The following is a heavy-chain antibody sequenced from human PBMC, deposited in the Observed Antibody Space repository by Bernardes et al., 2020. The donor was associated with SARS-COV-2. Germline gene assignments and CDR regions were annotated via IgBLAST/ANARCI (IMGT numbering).Heavy chain of an antibody. J-gene: IGHJ4*02. CDR2: IYSGGST. V-gene: IGHV3-66*01. CDR3: AREVSYNYSYGNRAFDY. CDR1: GFTVSSNY. Sequence: GGSLRLSCAASGFTVSSNYMSWVRQAPGKGLEWVSVIYSGGSTYYADSVKGRFTISRDNSKNTLYLQMNSLRAEDTAVYYCAREVSYNYSYGNRAFDYWGQGTLVTVSS. D-gene: IGHD5-18*01.